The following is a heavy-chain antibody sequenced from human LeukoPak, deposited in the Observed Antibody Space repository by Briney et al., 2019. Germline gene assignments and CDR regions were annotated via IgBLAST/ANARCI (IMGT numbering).Heavy chain of an antibody. D-gene: IGHD3-22*01. J-gene: IGHJ3*02. CDR1: EFTFMTSW. CDR2: IKQDGSEK. V-gene: IGHV3-7*01. Sequence: HPGGSLRLSCVASEFTFMTSWMSWVRQAPGKGLEWVANIKQDGSEKYYVDSVKGRFTISRDNAKNSLYLQMNSLRAEDTAVYYCARDRHDLIVANDAFDIWGQGTMVTVSS. CDR3: ARDRHDLIVANDAFDI.